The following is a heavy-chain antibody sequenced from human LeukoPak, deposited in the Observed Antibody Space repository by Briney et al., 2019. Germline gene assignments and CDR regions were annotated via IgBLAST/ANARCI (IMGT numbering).Heavy chain of an antibody. J-gene: IGHJ6*03. Sequence: SVKVSCKASGSTFSSYAISWVRQAPGQGLEWMGGIIPIFGTANYAQKFQGRVTITTDESTSTAYMELSSLRSEDTAVYYCARDMGQQLVRDYYYMDVWGKGTTVTVSS. V-gene: IGHV1-69*05. CDR1: GSTFSSYA. CDR3: ARDMGQQLVRDYYYMDV. D-gene: IGHD6-13*01. CDR2: IIPIFGTA.